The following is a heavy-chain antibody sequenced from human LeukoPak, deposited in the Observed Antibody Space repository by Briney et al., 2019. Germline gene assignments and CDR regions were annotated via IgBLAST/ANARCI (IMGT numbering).Heavy chain of an antibody. CDR1: GYTFTGYY. CDR2: INPNSGGT. Sequence: GESLKISCKASGYTFTGYYMHWVRQAPGQGLEWMGWINPNSGGTNYAQKFQGRVTMTRDTSISTAYMELSRLRSDDTAVYYCARYIVATSPFDYWGQGTLVTVSS. V-gene: IGHV1-2*02. D-gene: IGHD5-12*01. J-gene: IGHJ4*02. CDR3: ARYIVATSPFDY.